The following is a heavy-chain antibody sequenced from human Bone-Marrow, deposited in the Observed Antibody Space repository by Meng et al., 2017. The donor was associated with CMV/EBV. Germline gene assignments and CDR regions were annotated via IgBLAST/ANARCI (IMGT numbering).Heavy chain of an antibody. Sequence: ASVKVSCKASGYTFTGYYVHWVRQAAGQGLEWMGWMNPNSGNTGYARKFQGRVTMTRDTSISTAYMELSSLTSEDTAVYSCARRGPDYYYAMDFWGQGTTVTVSS. CDR2: MNPNSGNT. CDR3: ARRGPDYYYAMDF. V-gene: IGHV1-8*02. J-gene: IGHJ6*02. CDR1: GYTFTGYY.